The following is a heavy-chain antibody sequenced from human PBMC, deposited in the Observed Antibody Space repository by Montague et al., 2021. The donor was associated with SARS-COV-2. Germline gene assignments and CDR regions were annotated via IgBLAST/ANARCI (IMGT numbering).Heavy chain of an antibody. Sequence: SLRLSCAASGFTFSSYAMHWVRQAPGKGLEWVAVISYDGSNKYYADSVKGRFTISRDNSKNTLYLQMNSLRAEDTAVYYCLGELSLSLDHWGQGTLVTVSS. J-gene: IGHJ4*02. D-gene: IGHD3-16*02. CDR3: LGELSLSLDH. CDR1: GFTFSSYA. V-gene: IGHV3-30-3*01. CDR2: ISYDGSNK.